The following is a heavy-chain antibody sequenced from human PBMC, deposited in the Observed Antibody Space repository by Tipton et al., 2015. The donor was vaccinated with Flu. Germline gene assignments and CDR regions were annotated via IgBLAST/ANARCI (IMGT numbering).Heavy chain of an antibody. Sequence: TLSLTCTVSGDSISNNYWSWIRQPPGKTLEWIGYISYSGSTTYKPSLQSRVTISLDTSKKQFSLELSSVTAADTAVYYCARGYCTDHVCFFDLWGQGTQVTVSS. CDR3: ARGYCTDHVCFFDL. CDR2: ISYSGST. J-gene: IGHJ4*02. V-gene: IGHV4-59*01. CDR1: GDSISNNY. D-gene: IGHD2-8*02.